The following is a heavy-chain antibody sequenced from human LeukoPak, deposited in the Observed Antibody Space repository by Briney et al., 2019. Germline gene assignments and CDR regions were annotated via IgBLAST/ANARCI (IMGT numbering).Heavy chain of an antibody. CDR1: GFTFYDYA. Sequence: PGGSLRLSCAASGFTFYDYAMHWVRHAPGKGLEGVSGISWNSGSIAYADSVKGRFTISRDNAKNSLYLQMNSLRAEDTALYYCATGAELTGYADYFDYWGQGTLVTASS. D-gene: IGHD3-9*01. V-gene: IGHV3-9*01. CDR3: ATGAELTGYADYFDY. J-gene: IGHJ4*02. CDR2: ISWNSGSI.